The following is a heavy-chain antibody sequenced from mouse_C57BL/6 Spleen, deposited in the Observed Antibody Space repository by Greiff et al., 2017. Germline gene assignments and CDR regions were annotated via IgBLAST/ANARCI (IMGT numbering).Heavy chain of an antibody. V-gene: IGHV14-1*01. CDR1: GFNIKDYY. Sequence: DVKLQESGAELVRPGASVKLSCTASGFNIKDYYMHWVKQRPEQGLEWIGRIDPEDGDTEYAPKFQGKATMTADTSSNTAYLQLSSLTSEDTAVYYCTTWITTVVATRYFDVWGTGTTVTVSS. CDR2: IDPEDGDT. J-gene: IGHJ1*03. D-gene: IGHD1-1*01. CDR3: TTWITTVVATRYFDV.